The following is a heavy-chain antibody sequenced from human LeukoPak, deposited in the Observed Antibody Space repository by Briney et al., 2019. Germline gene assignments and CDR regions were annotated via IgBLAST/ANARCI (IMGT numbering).Heavy chain of an antibody. D-gene: IGHD6-19*01. Sequence: PGGSLRLSCAASGFTLSSYAMSWVRQAPGKWLEWVSAISGSGGSTYYADSVKGRFTISRDNSKNTLYLQMNSLRAEDTAVYYCAAAPVRAGKKYYFDYWGQGTLVTVSS. V-gene: IGHV3-23*01. CDR3: AAAPVRAGKKYYFDY. J-gene: IGHJ4*02. CDR1: GFTLSSYA. CDR2: ISGSGGST.